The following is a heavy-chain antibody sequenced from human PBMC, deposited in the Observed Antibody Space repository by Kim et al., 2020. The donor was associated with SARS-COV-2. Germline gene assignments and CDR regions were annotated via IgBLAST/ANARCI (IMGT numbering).Heavy chain of an antibody. D-gene: IGHD6-19*01. Sequence: SETLSLTCTVSGGSISSYYWSWIRQPPGKGLEWIGYIYYSGSTNYNPSLKSRVTISVDTSKNQFSLKLSSVTAADTAVYYCARSGSSGWYGAFDIWGQGTMVTVSS. V-gene: IGHV4-59*01. J-gene: IGHJ3*02. CDR3: ARSGSSGWYGAFDI. CDR2: IYYSGST. CDR1: GGSISSYY.